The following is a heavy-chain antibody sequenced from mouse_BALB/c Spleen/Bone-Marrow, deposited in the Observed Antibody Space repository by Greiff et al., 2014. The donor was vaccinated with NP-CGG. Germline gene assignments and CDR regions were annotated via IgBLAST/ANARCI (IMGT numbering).Heavy chain of an antibody. J-gene: IGHJ1*01. CDR1: GYTFTDYN. CDR2: IYPYNGGT. D-gene: IGHD1-1*02. CDR3: ARELSWYFDV. V-gene: IGHV1S29*02. Sequence: VQLKQSGPELVKPGASVKISRKASGYTFTDYNMHWVKQSHGKSLEWIGYIYPYNGGTGYNQKFKSKATLTVDNSSSTAYMELRSLTSEDSAVYYCARELSWYFDVWGAGTTVTVSS.